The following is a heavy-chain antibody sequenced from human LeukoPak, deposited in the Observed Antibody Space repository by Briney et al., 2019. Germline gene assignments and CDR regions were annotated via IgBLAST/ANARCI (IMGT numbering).Heavy chain of an antibody. Sequence: KPSETLSLTCSVFDGSISNYYWSWIRLPPGKGLEWIGYAYYSGSTTYNPSLESRVTISVDTSKNQFSLKLTAVTAADTAVYYCARNSAVATSRSWFDPWGQGTLVTVSS. CDR3: ARNSAVATSRSWFDP. V-gene: IGHV4-59*08. CDR2: AYYSGST. CDR1: DGSISNYY. J-gene: IGHJ5*02. D-gene: IGHD6-19*01.